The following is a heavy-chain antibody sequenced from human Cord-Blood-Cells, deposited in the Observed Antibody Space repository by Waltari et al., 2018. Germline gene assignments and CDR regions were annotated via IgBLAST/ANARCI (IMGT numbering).Heavy chain of an antibody. V-gene: IGHV1-24*01. Sequence: QVQLVQSGAEVKKPGASVKVSCKVSGYTLTELSMHWARQAPGKGLEWMGGCDPEDGETIYAQKFQGRVTMTENTSTDTAYMERSSLRSEDTAVYYCATYVLRFLEWLLFDYWGQGTLVTVSS. J-gene: IGHJ4*02. D-gene: IGHD3-3*01. CDR2: CDPEDGET. CDR1: GYTLTELS. CDR3: ATYVLRFLEWLLFDY.